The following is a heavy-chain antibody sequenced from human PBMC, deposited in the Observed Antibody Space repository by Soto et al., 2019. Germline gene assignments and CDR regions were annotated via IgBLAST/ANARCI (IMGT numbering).Heavy chain of an antibody. J-gene: IGHJ4*01. CDR3: ARMRGQ. Sequence: QVTLKESGPVLVKPTETLTLPCTVSELSLSVARVGVNWIRQTPGKALEWLTHIFSNDEKSYSASLKSRLTISKGTSKSQVVLRLTNMDPVETATYYCARMRGQGGPGPLVTLAS. V-gene: IGHV2-26*01. CDR1: ELSLSVARVG. CDR2: IFSNDEK.